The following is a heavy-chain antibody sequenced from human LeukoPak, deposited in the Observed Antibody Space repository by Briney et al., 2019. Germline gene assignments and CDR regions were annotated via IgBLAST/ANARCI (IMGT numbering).Heavy chain of an antibody. D-gene: IGHD1-1*01. CDR3: ARHDHRGGALDI. CDR2: IHYSGST. Sequence: PSETLSLTCSVSGGSISSSSYYWGWIRQPPGKGLEWIGYIHYSGSTNYNPSLKSRVTISVDTSKNQFSLKLNSVTAADTAVYHCARHDHRGGALDIWGQGTMVIVSS. J-gene: IGHJ3*02. V-gene: IGHV4-61*05. CDR1: GGSISSSSYY.